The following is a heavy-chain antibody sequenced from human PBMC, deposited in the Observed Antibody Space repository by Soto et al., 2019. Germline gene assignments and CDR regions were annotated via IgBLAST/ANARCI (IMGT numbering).Heavy chain of an antibody. Sequence: ASVKVSCKASGGTFSSYAISWVRQAPGQGLEWMGGIIPIFGTANYAQKFQGRVTITADNSESTLYLQMNSLRADDTAVYYCARDQLDRLKPRETRYFDHWGQGTLVTVSS. CDR1: GGTFSSYA. V-gene: IGHV1-69*06. CDR3: ARDQLDRLKPRETRYFDH. J-gene: IGHJ4*02. CDR2: IIPIFGTA. D-gene: IGHD3-3*01.